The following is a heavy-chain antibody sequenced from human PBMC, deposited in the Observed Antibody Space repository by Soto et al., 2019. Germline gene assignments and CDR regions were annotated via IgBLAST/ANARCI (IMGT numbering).Heavy chain of an antibody. J-gene: IGHJ5*02. V-gene: IGHV3-21*01. CDR1: GFTFSSYS. CDR3: ARAHNSGFDL. CDR2: ISSSSSYI. D-gene: IGHD6-19*01. Sequence: PVGSLRLSCAASGFTFSSYSMNWVRQAPGKGLEWVSSISSSSSYIYYADSVKGRFTISRDNAKNSLYLQMNSLKAEDTAMYYCARAHNSGFDLWGQGTLVTVSS.